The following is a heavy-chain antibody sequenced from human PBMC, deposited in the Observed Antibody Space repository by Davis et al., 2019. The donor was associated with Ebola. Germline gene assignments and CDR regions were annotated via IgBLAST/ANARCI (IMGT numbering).Heavy chain of an antibody. CDR2: IKQDGSEK. CDR1: GFTFSSYW. J-gene: IGHJ3*02. Sequence: GESLKISCAASGFTFSSYWMSWVRQAPGKGLEWVANIKQDGSEKYYVDSVKGRFTISRDNAKNSLYLQLNSLRAEDTAVYYCARDLTMIVVVIPGAFDIWGQGTMVTVSS. CDR3: ARDLTMIVVVIPGAFDI. V-gene: IGHV3-7*01. D-gene: IGHD3-22*01.